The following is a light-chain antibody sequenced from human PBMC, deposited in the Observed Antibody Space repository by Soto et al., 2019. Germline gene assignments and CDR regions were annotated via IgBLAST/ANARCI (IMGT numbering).Light chain of an antibody. CDR3: PHYGNSPPA. CDR2: AAS. J-gene: IGKJ4*01. V-gene: IGKV3-20*01. Sequence: VLTQSPGTLSLSPGERATLSCRASQSVGFTFITWYLQLPGQAPRLLIYAASSRASGIQYRFSGSGSGRHFTITISRLLPDDFVVYYCPHYGNSPPAFGAGNKVAI. CDR1: QSVGFTF.